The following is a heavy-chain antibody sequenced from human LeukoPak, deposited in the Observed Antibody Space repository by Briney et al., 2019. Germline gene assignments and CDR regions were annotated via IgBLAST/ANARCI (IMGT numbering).Heavy chain of an antibody. J-gene: IGHJ4*02. CDR3: ARGGYIYGSFDN. D-gene: IGHD5-18*01. CDR2: INPSGGRSGDST. V-gene: IGHV1-46*01. CDR1: GGTFSSYA. Sequence: ASVKVSCKASGGTFSSYAISWVRQAPGQGLEWMGIINPSGGRSGDSTTYAQRFQGRVTMTRDTSTSTVYMELSNLRSEDTAIYYCARGGYIYGSFDNWGQGTLVTVSS.